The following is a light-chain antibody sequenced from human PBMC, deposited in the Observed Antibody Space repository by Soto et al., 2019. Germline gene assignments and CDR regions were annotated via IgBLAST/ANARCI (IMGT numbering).Light chain of an antibody. CDR2: AVS. J-gene: IGKJ3*01. CDR1: QGISNY. CDR3: HKYNSAPPFT. Sequence: IQMTPSPSSLSAAVGDIVTITCRASQGISNYLAWYQQKPGKVPKLLIYAVSTLQSGVPSRFSGSGSGTDFTRTISSLQPEDVATYYCHKYNSAPPFTFGRGTKVVIK. V-gene: IGKV1-27*01.